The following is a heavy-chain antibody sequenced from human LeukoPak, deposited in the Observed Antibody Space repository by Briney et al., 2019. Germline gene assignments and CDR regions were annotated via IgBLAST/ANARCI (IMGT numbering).Heavy chain of an antibody. D-gene: IGHD4-17*01. CDR2: IYCSGST. V-gene: IGHV4-59*08. CDR1: GGSISSYY. Sequence: SETLSLTCTVSGGSISSYYWSCIRQPPGKGLEWIGYIYCSGSTNYNPSLKSRVTISVDTSKNQFSLKLSSVTAADTAVYYCAGSSTTVDAFDIWGQGTMVTVSS. J-gene: IGHJ3*02. CDR3: AGSSTTVDAFDI.